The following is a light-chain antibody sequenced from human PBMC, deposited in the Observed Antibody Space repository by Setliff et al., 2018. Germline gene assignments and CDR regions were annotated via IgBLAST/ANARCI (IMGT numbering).Light chain of an antibody. V-gene: IGLV2-8*01. CDR1: SSDIGGYKY. Sequence: QSVLTQPPSASGSPGQSVTISCTGTSSDIGGYKYVSWYQQHPGKAPKLMIYEVNKRPSGVPDRFSGSKSGNTASLTVSGLQAEDEADYYCATWDDSLNGVVFGGGTKVTVL. CDR3: ATWDDSLNGVV. CDR2: EVN. J-gene: IGLJ2*01.